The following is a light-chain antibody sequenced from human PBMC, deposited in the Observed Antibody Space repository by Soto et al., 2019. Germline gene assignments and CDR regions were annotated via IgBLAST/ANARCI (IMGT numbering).Light chain of an antibody. CDR3: QQYGSSPRT. CDR1: QSVTTY. CDR2: DAS. J-gene: IGKJ1*01. Sequence: EVVLTQSPATLSLSPGERATLSCRASQSVTTYLAWYQQKPGQAPRLLIYDASSRATAIPARFSGTGSGTDFTLTISRLEPEDFAVYFCQQYGSSPRTFGQGTKVDIK. V-gene: IGKV3-20*01.